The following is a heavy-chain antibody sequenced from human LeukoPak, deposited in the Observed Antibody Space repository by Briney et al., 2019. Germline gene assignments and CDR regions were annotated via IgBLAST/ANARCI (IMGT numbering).Heavy chain of an antibody. V-gene: IGHV5-51*01. D-gene: IGHD3-16*01. J-gene: IGHJ6*03. CDR2: IYPGDSDT. CDR1: GYSFTSYW. Sequence: GESLKISCKGSGYSFTSYWIGWVRQMPGKGLEWMGIIYPGDSDTRYSPSFQGQVTISADKSISTAYLQWSSLKASDTAMYYCAGHSGGRGYYYYYYMDVWGKGTAVTVSS. CDR3: AGHSGGRGYYYYYYMDV.